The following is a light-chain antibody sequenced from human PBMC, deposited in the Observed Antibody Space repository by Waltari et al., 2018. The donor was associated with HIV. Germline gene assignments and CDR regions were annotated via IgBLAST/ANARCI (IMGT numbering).Light chain of an antibody. CDR2: WAS. V-gene: IGKV4-1*01. J-gene: IGKJ5*01. CDR1: QTVLYSSNNKNY. Sequence: DIVMTQSPDSLAVSLGERATINCKSSQTVLYSSNNKNYLAWYQQKPGQPPKRLIYWASTRESGVPYRFSGSGSGTDFTLTISSLQAEDVAVYYCQQYYSTPPTFGQGTRLEIK. CDR3: QQYYSTPPT.